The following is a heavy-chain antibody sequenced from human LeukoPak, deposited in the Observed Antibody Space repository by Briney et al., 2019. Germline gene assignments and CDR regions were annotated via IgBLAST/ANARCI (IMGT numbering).Heavy chain of an antibody. Sequence: GSLRLSCAVSGVTLSNYGMSWVRQAPGKGLEWIGEINHSGSTNYNPSLKSRVTISVDTSKNQFSLKLSSVTAADTAVYYCARSMSVFQYGMDVWGQGTTVTVSS. CDR1: GVTLSNYG. J-gene: IGHJ6*02. CDR2: INHSGST. V-gene: IGHV4-34*01. D-gene: IGHD2/OR15-2a*01. CDR3: ARSMSVFQYGMDV.